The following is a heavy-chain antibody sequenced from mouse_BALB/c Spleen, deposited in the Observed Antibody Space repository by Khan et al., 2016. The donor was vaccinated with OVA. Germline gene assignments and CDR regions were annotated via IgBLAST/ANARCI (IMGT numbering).Heavy chain of an antibody. CDR2: ISYSGST. D-gene: IGHD1-1*01. CDR3: ARQNYYGYAMDY. Sequence: EVKLLESGPGLVKPSQSLSLTCTVTGYSITSDYAWNWIRQFPGNKLEWMGYISYSGSTSYNPSLKSRISITRDTSKNQFFLQLTSVTTEDTATDYCARQNYYGYAMDYWGQGTSVTVSS. CDR1: GYSITSDYA. V-gene: IGHV3-2*02. J-gene: IGHJ4*01.